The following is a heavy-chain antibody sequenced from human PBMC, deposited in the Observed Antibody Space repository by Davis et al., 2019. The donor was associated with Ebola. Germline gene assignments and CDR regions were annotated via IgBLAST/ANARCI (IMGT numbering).Heavy chain of an antibody. V-gene: IGHV3-15*01. CDR2: IKSKTDGGTT. Sequence: PGGSLRLSCAASGFTFSNAWMSWVRQAPGKGLEWVGRIKSKTDGGTTDYAAPVKGRFTISRDDSKNTLYLQMNSLKTEDTAVYYCTTGPKDGQHRYYYYYGMDVWGQGTTVTVSS. D-gene: IGHD1-1*01. CDR1: GFTFSNAW. J-gene: IGHJ6*02. CDR3: TTGPKDGQHRYYYYYGMDV.